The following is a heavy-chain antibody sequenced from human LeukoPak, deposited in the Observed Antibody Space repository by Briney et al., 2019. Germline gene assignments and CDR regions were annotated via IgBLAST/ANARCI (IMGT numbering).Heavy chain of an antibody. V-gene: IGHV4-34*01. CDR2: INHIGST. CDR1: GGSFSGYY. CDR3: ARPYYDSSGYYYFDY. Sequence: SETLSLTCAVYGGSFSGYYWSWIRQPPGKGLEWIGEINHIGSTNYNPSLKSRVTISVHTSKNQFSLKLSSVTAADTAVYYCARPYYDSSGYYYFDYWGQGTLVTVSS. D-gene: IGHD3-22*01. J-gene: IGHJ4*02.